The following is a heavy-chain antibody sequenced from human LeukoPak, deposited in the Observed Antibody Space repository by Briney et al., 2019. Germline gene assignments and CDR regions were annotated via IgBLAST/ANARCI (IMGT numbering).Heavy chain of an antibody. CDR2: INAGNGNT. D-gene: IGHD3-22*01. V-gene: IGHV1-3*01. CDR1: GYTFTSYA. J-gene: IGHJ4*02. CDR3: ARGPLRYYYDSSGMDY. Sequence: GASVKVSCKASGYTFTSYAMHWVRQAPGRRLEWMGWINAGNGNTKYSQKFQGRVTITRDTSASTAYMELSSLRSEDTAVYYCARGPLRYYYDSSGMDYWGQGTLVTASS.